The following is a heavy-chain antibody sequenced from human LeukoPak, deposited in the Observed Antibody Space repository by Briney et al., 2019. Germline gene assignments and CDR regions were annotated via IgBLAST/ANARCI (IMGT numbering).Heavy chain of an antibody. V-gene: IGHV1-69*04. D-gene: IGHD2-2*01. CDR1: GGTFSSYA. Sequence: ASVKVSCKASGGTFSSYAISWVRQAPGQGLEWMGRIIPILGIANYAQKFQGRVTITADKSTSPAYMEPSSLKSEDTAVIYCGRIRHGTSGCAYWGQEALVTVSS. J-gene: IGHJ4*02. CDR2: IIPILGIA. CDR3: GRIRHGTSGCAY.